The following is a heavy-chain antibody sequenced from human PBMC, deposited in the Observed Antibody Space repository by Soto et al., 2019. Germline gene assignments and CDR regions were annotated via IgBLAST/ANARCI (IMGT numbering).Heavy chain of an antibody. CDR1: GFTFSSYS. V-gene: IGHV3-21*01. CDR2: ISSSSSYI. Sequence: EVQLVESGGGLVKPGGSLRLSCAASGFTFSSYSMNWVRQAPGKGLEWVSSISSSSSYIYYADSVKGRFTISRDKAKNSLYLQMNSLRAEDTAVYYCARVLGITGTTDYFDYWGQGTLVTVSS. D-gene: IGHD1-20*01. CDR3: ARVLGITGTTDYFDY. J-gene: IGHJ4*02.